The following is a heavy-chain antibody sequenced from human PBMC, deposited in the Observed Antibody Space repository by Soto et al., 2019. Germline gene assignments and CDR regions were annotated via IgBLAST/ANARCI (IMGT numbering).Heavy chain of an antibody. CDR2: IRSKAYGGTT. Sequence: GGSLRLSCTASGFTFGDYAMSWVRQAPGKGLEWVGFIRSKAYGGTTEYAASVKGRFTISRDDSKSIAYLQMNSLKTEDTAVYYCTRVIGSYPYYYYGMDVWGQGTTVTVSS. J-gene: IGHJ6*02. CDR3: TRVIGSYPYYYYGMDV. D-gene: IGHD1-26*01. V-gene: IGHV3-49*04. CDR1: GFTFGDYA.